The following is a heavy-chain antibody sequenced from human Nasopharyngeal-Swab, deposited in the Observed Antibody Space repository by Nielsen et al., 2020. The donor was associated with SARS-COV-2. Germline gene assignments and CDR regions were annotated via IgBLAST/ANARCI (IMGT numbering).Heavy chain of an antibody. D-gene: IGHD6-6*01. CDR1: GYTLTELS. Sequence: ASVKVSCKVSGYTLTELSMHWVRQAPGKGLEWMGGFDPEDGETIYAQKFQGRVTMTRDTSTSTAYMELSSLRSEDTAVYYCARGGIGAARPPNYYYYGMDVWGQGTTVTVSS. J-gene: IGHJ6*02. CDR3: ARGGIGAARPPNYYYYGMDV. CDR2: FDPEDGET. V-gene: IGHV1-24*01.